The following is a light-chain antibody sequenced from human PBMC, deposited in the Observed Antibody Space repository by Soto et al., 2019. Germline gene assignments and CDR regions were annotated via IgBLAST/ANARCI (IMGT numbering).Light chain of an antibody. CDR2: DAS. CDR3: QQYGSSLT. J-gene: IGKJ4*01. CDR1: QSLSSY. Sequence: DIVLTQSPATLSLSPGERATLSCRASQSLSSYLAWYQQKPGQAPRLLIYDASNRATGIPARFSGSGSGTDFTLTISRLEPEDFAVYYCQQYGSSLTFGGGTKVDIK. V-gene: IGKV3-11*01.